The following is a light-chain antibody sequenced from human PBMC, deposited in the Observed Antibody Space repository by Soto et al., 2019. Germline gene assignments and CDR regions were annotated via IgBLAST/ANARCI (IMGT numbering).Light chain of an antibody. CDR3: QQYGSSST. Sequence: ENVLTQSPGTLSLSPGERATLSCRASQSVSSSYLAWYQQKPGQAPRLVIYGASSRATGIADRFSGSGSGTDFTLTISRLEPEDFAVYYCQQYGSSSTFGQGTRLEIK. J-gene: IGKJ5*01. V-gene: IGKV3-20*01. CDR1: QSVSSSY. CDR2: GAS.